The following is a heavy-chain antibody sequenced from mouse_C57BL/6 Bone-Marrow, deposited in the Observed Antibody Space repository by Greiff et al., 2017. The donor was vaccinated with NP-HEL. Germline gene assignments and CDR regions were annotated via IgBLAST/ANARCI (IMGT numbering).Heavy chain of an antibody. Sequence: EVQLQESGPGLVKPSQSLSLTCSVTGYSITSGYYWNWIRQFPGNKLEWMGYISYDGSNNYNPTLKNRISITRDTSKNQFFLKLNSVTTEDTATYYCARGSPYYGSSYFDYWGQGTTLTVSS. J-gene: IGHJ2*01. CDR3: ARGSPYYGSSYFDY. CDR1: GYSITSGYY. D-gene: IGHD1-1*01. V-gene: IGHV3-6*01. CDR2: ISYDGSN.